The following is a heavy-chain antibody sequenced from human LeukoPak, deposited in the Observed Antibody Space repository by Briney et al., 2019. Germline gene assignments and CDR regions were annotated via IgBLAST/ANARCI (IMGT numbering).Heavy chain of an antibody. D-gene: IGHD1-1*01. CDR2: IYYSGST. V-gene: IGHV4-31*03. J-gene: IGHJ6*03. CDR3: ARDVPGGTRYYYYYYMDV. Sequence: SQTLSLTCTVSGGSISSGGYYWSSIRQHPGKGLEWIGYIYYSGSTYYNPSLKSRVTISVDTSKNQFSLKLSSVTAADTAVYYCARDVPGGTRYYYYYYMDVWGKGTTVTVSS. CDR1: GGSISSGGYY.